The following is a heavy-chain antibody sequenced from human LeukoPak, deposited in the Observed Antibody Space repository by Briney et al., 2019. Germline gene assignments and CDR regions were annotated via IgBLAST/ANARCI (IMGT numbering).Heavy chain of an antibody. CDR3: ATHFSSSSY. Sequence: SGRSLRLSCAASGFTFSNYAMSWVRQAPGKGLEWVSAVSGSGGSTYYADSVKGRFTISRDNSKNTLYLQMNSLRAEDTAVYYCATHFSSSSYWGQGTLVTVSS. J-gene: IGHJ4*02. CDR1: GFTFSNYA. V-gene: IGHV3-23*01. D-gene: IGHD6-6*01. CDR2: VSGSGGST.